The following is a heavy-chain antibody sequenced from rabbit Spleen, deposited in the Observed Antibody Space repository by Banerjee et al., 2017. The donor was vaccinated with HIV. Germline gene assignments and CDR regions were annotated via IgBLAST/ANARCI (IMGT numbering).Heavy chain of an antibody. D-gene: IGHD1-1*01. CDR1: GFDFSSYG. CDR2: IDPLFGTT. CDR3: VRGASSSGYYSL. J-gene: IGHJ4*01. Sequence: QLMESGGGLVQPGGSLKLSCKASGFDFSSYGVSWVRQAPGKGLEWIGYIDPLFGTTYYANWVNGRFPISSHNAQSTLYLQLNSLTAADTATYFCVRGASSSGYYSLWGPGTLVT. V-gene: IGHV1S7*01.